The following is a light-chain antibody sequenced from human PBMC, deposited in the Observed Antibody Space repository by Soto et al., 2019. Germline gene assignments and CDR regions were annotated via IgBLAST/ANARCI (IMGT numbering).Light chain of an antibody. J-gene: IGKJ2*01. CDR1: RDISSS. CDR2: AAS. V-gene: IGKV1-27*01. CDR3: QKYNSAPKT. Sequence: DVQMTQSPSSLSASVGDRVTITCRASRDISSSLAWYQQKPGKVLKLLIYAASTLHAGVQSRFSGSGSGTFFTLTINSLQPEDVATYYCQKYNSAPKTFGRGTRLEIK.